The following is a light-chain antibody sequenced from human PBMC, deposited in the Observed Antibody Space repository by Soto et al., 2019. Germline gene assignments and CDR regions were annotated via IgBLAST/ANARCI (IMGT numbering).Light chain of an antibody. V-gene: IGKV3-15*01. CDR1: QSVSGN. CDR3: QQYNNWPRT. J-gene: IGKJ1*01. Sequence: EVVMTQSPATLSVSPGERVTLSCRASQSVSGNLAWYQQQPGQAPRLLIPGASTRATGIPARFSGSGSGPEFTLTISSLQSEDFAVYYRQQYNNWPRTFGQGTKVDIK. CDR2: GAS.